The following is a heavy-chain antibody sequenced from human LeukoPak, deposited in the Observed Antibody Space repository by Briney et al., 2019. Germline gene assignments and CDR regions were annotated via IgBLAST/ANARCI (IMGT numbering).Heavy chain of an antibody. D-gene: IGHD3-10*01. CDR2: ISGSGGST. Sequence: GGSLRLSCAASGFTFSSCAMSWVRQAPGKGLEWVSAISGSGGSTYYADSVKGRFTISRDNSKNTLYLQMNSLRAEDTAVYYCAKGSGSYHEYWFDPWGQGTLVTVSS. CDR1: GFTFSSCA. CDR3: AKGSGSYHEYWFDP. V-gene: IGHV3-23*01. J-gene: IGHJ5*02.